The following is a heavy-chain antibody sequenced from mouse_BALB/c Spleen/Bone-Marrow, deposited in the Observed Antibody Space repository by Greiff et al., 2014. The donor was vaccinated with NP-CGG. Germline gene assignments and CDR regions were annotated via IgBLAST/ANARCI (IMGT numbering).Heavy chain of an antibody. CDR2: IYPGDGDT. CDR3: AKRGYGKECHYYAMDY. Sequence: QVQLKQSGPELVKPGASVKISCKASGYAFSSSWMNWVKQRPGQGLEWIGRIYPGDGDTNYNGKFKGNATLTADKSSSTAYMQLSSLTSVDSAVYFCAKRGYGKECHYYAMDYWGQGTSVTVSS. CDR1: GYAFSSSW. V-gene: IGHV1-82*01. D-gene: IGHD2-10*02. J-gene: IGHJ4*01.